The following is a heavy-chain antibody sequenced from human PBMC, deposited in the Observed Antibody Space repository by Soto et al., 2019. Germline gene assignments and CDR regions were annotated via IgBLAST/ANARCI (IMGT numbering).Heavy chain of an antibody. D-gene: IGHD3-22*01. CDR2: ISGSGGST. CDR3: AKDAPNYYDSSGPETFDP. J-gene: IGHJ5*02. Sequence: GGSLRLSCAASGFTFSSYAMSWVRQAPGKGLEWVSAISGSGGSTYYADSVKGRFTISRDNSKNTLYLQMNSLRAEDTAVYYCAKDAPNYYDSSGPETFDPWGQGTLVTVSS. V-gene: IGHV3-23*01. CDR1: GFTFSSYA.